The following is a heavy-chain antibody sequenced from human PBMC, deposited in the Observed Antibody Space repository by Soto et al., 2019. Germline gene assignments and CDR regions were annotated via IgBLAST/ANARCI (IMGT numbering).Heavy chain of an antibody. CDR3: ARDLLSASGWYAPGY. D-gene: IGHD6-19*01. CDR1: GFTFTNNA. V-gene: IGHV3-23*01. Sequence: EVQLLESGGGLVQPGGSLRLSCAASGFTFTNNAILWVRQAPGKGLEWVSSISGISGTTYYADSVKGRFTLSRDISKSTVYLQMNSLRAEDTAIYYCARDLLSASGWYAPGYWGQGTLVTVSS. CDR2: ISGISGTT. J-gene: IGHJ4*02.